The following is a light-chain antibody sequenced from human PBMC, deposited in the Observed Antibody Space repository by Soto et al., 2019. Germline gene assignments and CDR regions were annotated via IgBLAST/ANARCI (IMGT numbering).Light chain of an antibody. CDR2: GAS. J-gene: IGKJ1*01. CDR3: HQVYTYPRT. CDR1: QGVRSY. Sequence: IQLTQSPSSLSSSVGDRVTMTCRASQGVRSYLAWFQQRPGKAPKLLIFGASTLQNGVPARFSGGGFGTEFTLTITSLQPEDFATYYCHQVYTYPRTFGQGTKVDIK. V-gene: IGKV1-9*01.